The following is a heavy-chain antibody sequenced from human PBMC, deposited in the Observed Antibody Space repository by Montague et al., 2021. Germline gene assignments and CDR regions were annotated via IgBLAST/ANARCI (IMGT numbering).Heavy chain of an antibody. Sequence: SETLSLTCGVYGGSLSEYYWTWIRQSPEKGLEWIGEVRHIGSTNYNPSLKSRVTMSVDKSKNQFWLKLRSVTAADTAVYYCASDRGPFDYWGQGTVVTVSS. V-gene: IGHV4-34*01. J-gene: IGHJ4*02. CDR2: VRHIGST. CDR3: ASDRGPFDY. D-gene: IGHD3-10*01. CDR1: GGSLSEYY.